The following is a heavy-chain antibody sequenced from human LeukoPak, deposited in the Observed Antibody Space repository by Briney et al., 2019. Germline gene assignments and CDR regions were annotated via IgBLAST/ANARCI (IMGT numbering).Heavy chain of an antibody. Sequence: GGSLRLSCEASGFTFRNYGVHWARQAPGKGLEWVAVISYDGGHQYSADSVKGRFTLSRDNSKNTVYLQLNSLRAEDTAVYYCAKDRRMMSAYYGMDVWGQGTPVTVSS. V-gene: IGHV3-30*18. CDR1: GFTFRNYG. CDR3: AKDRRMMSAYYGMDV. J-gene: IGHJ6*02. CDR2: ISYDGGHQ. D-gene: IGHD3-16*01.